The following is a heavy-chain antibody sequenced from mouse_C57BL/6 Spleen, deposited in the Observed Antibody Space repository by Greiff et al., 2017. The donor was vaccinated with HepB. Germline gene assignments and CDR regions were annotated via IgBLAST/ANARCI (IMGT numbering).Heavy chain of an antibody. CDR1: GFSLTSDG. Sequence: VQRVESGPGLVAPSQSLSITCSVSGFSLTSDGVDWVRQPPGKGLEWLGVLWGGESTNYNSALLSRLSISKDNSKSQVFFKMNNLQTDDTAMYYCAKHAPDSSYWYIDVWGTGTTVTVSS. CDR3: AKHAPDSSYWYIDV. J-gene: IGHJ1*03. D-gene: IGHD1-1*01. V-gene: IGHV2-9*01. CDR2: LWGGEST.